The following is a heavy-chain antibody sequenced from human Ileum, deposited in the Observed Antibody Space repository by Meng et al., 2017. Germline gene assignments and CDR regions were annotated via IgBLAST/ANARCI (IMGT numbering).Heavy chain of an antibody. CDR2: INHSGST. D-gene: IGHD3-22*01. J-gene: IGHJ4*02. Sequence: QVQLQQWGAGLLKPSETLSLTCAVYGGSFSGYYWSWIRQPPGKGLEWIGEINHSGSTNYNPSLKSRVTISVDTSKNQFSLKLSSVTAADTAVYYCARGGHDSSGYYSFDYWGQGTLVTVFS. CDR3: ARGGHDSSGYYSFDY. V-gene: IGHV4-34*01. CDR1: GGSFSGYY.